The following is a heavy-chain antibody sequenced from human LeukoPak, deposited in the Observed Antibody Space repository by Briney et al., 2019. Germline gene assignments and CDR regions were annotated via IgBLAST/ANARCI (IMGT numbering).Heavy chain of an antibody. CDR2: ISSSGSTI. J-gene: IGHJ6*03. CDR3: ARDPYDYYGSGSYMDV. D-gene: IGHD3-10*01. CDR1: GFTFSSYE. Sequence: PGGSLRLSCAASGFTFSSYEMNWVRQAPGKGLEWVSYISSSGSTIYYADSVKGRFTISRDNAKNSLYLQMNSLRAEDTALYYCARDPYDYYGSGSYMDVWGKGTTVTVSS. V-gene: IGHV3-48*03.